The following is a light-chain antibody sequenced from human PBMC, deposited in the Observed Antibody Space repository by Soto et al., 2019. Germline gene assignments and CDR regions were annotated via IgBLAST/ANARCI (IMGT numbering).Light chain of an antibody. CDR2: DNT. V-gene: IGLV1-40*01. CDR1: RSNIGAGYD. Sequence: QSVLTQPPSVSGAPGQRVTISCTGSRSNIGAGYDVLWYQHLPGTAPKLLIYDNTNRPSGVPDRFSGSKSGTSASLAITGLQAGDEADYYCQSYDSSLSGVVFGGGTQLTVL. CDR3: QSYDSSLSGVV. J-gene: IGLJ2*01.